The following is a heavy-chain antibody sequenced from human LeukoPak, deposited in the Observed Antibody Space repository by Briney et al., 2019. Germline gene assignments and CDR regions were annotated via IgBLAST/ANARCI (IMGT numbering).Heavy chain of an antibody. V-gene: IGHV4-39*01. Sequence: SETLSLTCTVSGGSISSDYYWGWIRQSPGKGLEWIGSIYYSETSYYNPSLKSRVTISVDTSKNQFSLNLRSVTAADTAVYYCARPRKSSTVVAGYGLDVWGQGTTVTVSS. CDR3: ARPRKSSTVVAGYGLDV. J-gene: IGHJ6*02. D-gene: IGHD6-19*01. CDR1: GGSISSDYY. CDR2: IYYSETS.